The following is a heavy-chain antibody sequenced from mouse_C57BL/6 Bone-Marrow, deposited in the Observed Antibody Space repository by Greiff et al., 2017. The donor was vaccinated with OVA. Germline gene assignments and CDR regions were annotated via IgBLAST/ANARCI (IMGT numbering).Heavy chain of an antibody. CDR2: IYPGDGDT. V-gene: IGHV1-82*01. CDR3: AREPIYYYGSRKVFDY. D-gene: IGHD1-1*01. CDR1: GYAFSSSW. J-gene: IGHJ2*01. Sequence: QVQLQQSGPELVKPGASVKISCKASGYAFSSSWMNWVKQRPGKGLEWIGRIYPGDGDTNYNGKFKGKATLTADKSSSTAYMQLSSLTSEDSAVYVCAREPIYYYGSRKVFDYWGKGTTLTVSS.